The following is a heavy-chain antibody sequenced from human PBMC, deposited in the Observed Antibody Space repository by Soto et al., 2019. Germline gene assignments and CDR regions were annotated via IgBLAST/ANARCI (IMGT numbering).Heavy chain of an antibody. CDR3: ASRGIAAADTYYYYGMDV. J-gene: IGHJ6*02. CDR2: INHSGGT. V-gene: IGHV4-34*01. CDR1: GGSFSGYY. Sequence: SETLSLTCAVYGGSFSGYYWSWIRQPPGKGLEWIGEINHSGGTNYNPSLKSRVTISVDTSKNQFSLKLSSVTAADTAVYYCASRGIAAADTYYYYGMDVWGQGTTVT. D-gene: IGHD6-13*01.